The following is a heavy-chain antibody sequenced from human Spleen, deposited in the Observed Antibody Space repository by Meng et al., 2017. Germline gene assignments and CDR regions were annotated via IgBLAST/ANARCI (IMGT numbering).Heavy chain of an antibody. D-gene: IGHD3-3*01. J-gene: IGHJ4*02. V-gene: IGHV4-61*01. CDR2: IYYSGST. CDR1: GGSVSSGSYY. Sequence: AQRQGPGPGLVRPSETLSLTCTVSGGSVSSGSYYWSWIRQPPGKGLEWIGYIYYSGSTNYNPSLKSRVTISVDTSKNQFSLMVSSVTAADTAVYYCARVSRGWSGYYGYWGQGTLVTVSS. CDR3: ARVSRGWSGYYGY.